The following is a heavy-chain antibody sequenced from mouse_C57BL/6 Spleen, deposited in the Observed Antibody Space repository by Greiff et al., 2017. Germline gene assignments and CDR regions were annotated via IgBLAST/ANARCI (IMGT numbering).Heavy chain of an antibody. CDR3: ARGVDGDY. CDR1: GYAISSSW. V-gene: IGHV1-82*01. CDR2: IYTGDGDT. Sequence: VQLQESGPELVKPGASVKISCKASGYAISSSWMNWVKQRPGKGLEWIGRIYTGDGDTNYNGKFTGKATLTADKSSSTAYMQLSSLTSEDSAVYFCARGVDGDYWGQGTTLTVSS. J-gene: IGHJ2*01.